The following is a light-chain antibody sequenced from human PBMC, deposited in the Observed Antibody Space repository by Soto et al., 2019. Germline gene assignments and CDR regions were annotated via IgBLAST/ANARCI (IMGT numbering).Light chain of an antibody. CDR1: QSVSSSY. CDR2: GAS. J-gene: IGKJ4*01. V-gene: IGKV3-20*01. Sequence: EIVLTQSPGTLSLSPGERATLSCRASQSVSSSYLAWYQQKPGQAPRLLIDGASSRATGIPDRFSGSGSGTDFTLTISRLEPEDFAAYYCQQYGSSPALTFGGGTRWIS. CDR3: QQYGSSPALT.